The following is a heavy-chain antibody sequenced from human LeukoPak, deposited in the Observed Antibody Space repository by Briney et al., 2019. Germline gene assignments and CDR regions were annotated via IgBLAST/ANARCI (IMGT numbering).Heavy chain of an antibody. J-gene: IGHJ4*02. CDR1: GFTYSTYC. Sequence: PGGSLRLSCAASGFTYSTYCMSWVRQAPGKGLEWVANINQDGSEKSYVDSVKGRFTISRDNAQHSLYLQMNSLRAEDTAVYYCAGILKQQLFPVDYWGQGTLVTVSS. D-gene: IGHD6-13*01. CDR3: AGILKQQLFPVDY. V-gene: IGHV3-7*03. CDR2: INQDGSEK.